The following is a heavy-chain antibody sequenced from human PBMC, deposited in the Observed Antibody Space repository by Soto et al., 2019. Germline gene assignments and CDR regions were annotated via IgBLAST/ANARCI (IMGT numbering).Heavy chain of an antibody. V-gene: IGHV1-24*01. CDR3: SREGSADYGVDNWFDP. Sequence: SAKVTCEVSGYAITELSMRWAQHAPGKGLEWMGGFDPDNGETIYAKKFQGRVTITGDTSTDTAYMELSSLRSEDTAVYYCSREGSADYGVDNWFDPWGQGTLVSVSS. CDR1: GYAITELS. CDR2: FDPDNGET. J-gene: IGHJ5*02. D-gene: IGHD4-17*01.